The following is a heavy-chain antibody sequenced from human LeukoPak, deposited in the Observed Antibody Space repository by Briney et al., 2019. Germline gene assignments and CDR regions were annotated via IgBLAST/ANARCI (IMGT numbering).Heavy chain of an antibody. D-gene: IGHD3-10*01. Sequence: GGSLRLSCAASGFTFSSYAMHWVRQAPGKGLEWVAVISYDGSNKYYADSVKGRFTISRDNSKNTLYLQMNCLRAEDTAVYYCARVRGVTTYDYWGQGTLVTVSS. CDR2: ISYDGSNK. CDR1: GFTFSSYA. CDR3: ARVRGVTTYDY. J-gene: IGHJ4*02. V-gene: IGHV3-30*04.